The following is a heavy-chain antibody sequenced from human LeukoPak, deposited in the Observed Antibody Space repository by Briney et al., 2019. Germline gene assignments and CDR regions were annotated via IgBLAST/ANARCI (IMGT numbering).Heavy chain of an antibody. CDR2: IYHSGRT. D-gene: IGHD2-2*01. CDR1: GYSISSGYY. J-gene: IGHJ4*02. Sequence: SETLSLTCTVSGYSISSGYYWGWIRQPPGKGLEWIGSIYHSGRTFYNPSLKSRVTISVDTSKNQFSLKLTSVTAADTAVYYCARGRTSWGYWGQGTLVTVSS. V-gene: IGHV4-38-2*02. CDR3: ARGRTSWGY.